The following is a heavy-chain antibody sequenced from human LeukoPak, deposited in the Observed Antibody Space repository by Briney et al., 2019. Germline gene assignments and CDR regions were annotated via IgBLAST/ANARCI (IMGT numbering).Heavy chain of an antibody. J-gene: IGHJ4*02. D-gene: IGHD6-19*01. CDR3: ARARPRRRAVAGTPFDY. V-gene: IGHV4-34*01. CDR2: INHSGST. Sequence: SETLSLACAVYGGSFSGYYWSWIRQPPGRGLEWIGEINHSGSTNYNPSLKSRVTISVDTSKNQFSLKLSSVTAADTAVYYCARARPRRRAVAGTPFDYWGQGTLVTVSS. CDR1: GGSFSGYY.